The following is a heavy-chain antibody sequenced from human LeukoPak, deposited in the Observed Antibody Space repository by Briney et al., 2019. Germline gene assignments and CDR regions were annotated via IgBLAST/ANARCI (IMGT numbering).Heavy chain of an antibody. J-gene: IGHJ5*02. CDR3: ARRRIVYGSGSYWFDP. D-gene: IGHD3-10*01. V-gene: IGHV4-34*01. CDR1: GGSFSGYY. Sequence: SGTLSLTCAVYGGSFSGYYWSWIRQPPGKGLEWIGEINHSGSTNYNPSLKSRVTISVDTSKNQFSLKLSSVTAADTAVYYCARRRIVYGSGSYWFDPWGQGTLVTVSS. CDR2: INHSGST.